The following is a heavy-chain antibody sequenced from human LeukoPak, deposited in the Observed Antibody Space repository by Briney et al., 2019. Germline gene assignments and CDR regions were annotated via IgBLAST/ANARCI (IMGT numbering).Heavy chain of an antibody. CDR3: ARRSGGNYYDSSGHFDY. D-gene: IGHD3-22*01. Sequence: SETLSLICAAYGGSFSGYYWSWIRQPPGKGLEWIGEINHSGSTNYNPSLKSRVTISVDTSKNQFSLKLSSVTAADTAVYYCARRSGGNYYDSSGHFDYWGQGTLVTVSS. CDR2: INHSGST. J-gene: IGHJ4*02. CDR1: GGSFSGYY. V-gene: IGHV4-34*01.